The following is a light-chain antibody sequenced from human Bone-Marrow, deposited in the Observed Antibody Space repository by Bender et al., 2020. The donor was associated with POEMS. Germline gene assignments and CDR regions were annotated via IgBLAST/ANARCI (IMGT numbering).Light chain of an antibody. CDR2: AVS. CDR3: CSYAGSSSWV. Sequence: HSALTQPASVSASPGQSITISCTGTDSDIDAYNHVSWYQQYAGKAPRLIIYAVSSRASGISDRFSGSKSGNTASLTISGLQTDDEADYFCCSYAGSSSWVFGGGTKVTVL. J-gene: IGLJ3*02. CDR1: DSDIDAYNH. V-gene: IGLV2-23*02.